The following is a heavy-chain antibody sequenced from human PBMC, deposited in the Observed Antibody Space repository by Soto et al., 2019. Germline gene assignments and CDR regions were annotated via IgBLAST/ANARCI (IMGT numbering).Heavy chain of an antibody. CDR2: IYPGDSRT. Sequence: EVQLVQSGAEVKKPGDALKISCKAPGYSFDTYWIGWVRQMPGKGLEWLGVIYPGDSRTRYNPSFQGQVTISADKSITSAYLQWANLTASDSAMYYCATRRFFSPESGPWGPGALVTVSS. CDR1: GYSFDTYW. J-gene: IGHJ5*02. V-gene: IGHV5-51*01. D-gene: IGHD3-3*01. CDR3: ATRRFFSPESGP.